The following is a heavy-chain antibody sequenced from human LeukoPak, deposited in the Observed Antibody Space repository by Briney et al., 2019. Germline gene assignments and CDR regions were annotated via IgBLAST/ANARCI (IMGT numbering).Heavy chain of an antibody. D-gene: IGHD4-23*01. V-gene: IGHV4-4*07. CDR1: GGSISSYY. J-gene: IGHJ1*01. CDR2: IYTSGST. CDR3: ARDYGGGYAEYFQH. Sequence: SETLSLTCTVSGGSISSYYWSRIRQPAGKGLEWIGRIYTSGSTNYNPSLKSRVTISVDKSKNQFSLKLSSVTAADTAVYYCARDYGGGYAEYFQHSGQGTLVTVSS.